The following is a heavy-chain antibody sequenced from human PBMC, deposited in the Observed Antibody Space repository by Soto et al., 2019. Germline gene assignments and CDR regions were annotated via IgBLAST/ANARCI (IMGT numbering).Heavy chain of an antibody. J-gene: IGHJ6*02. D-gene: IGHD5-18*01. V-gene: IGHV4-34*01. CDR1: SGSLTDHY. Sequence: SETLSLTCGVFSGSLTDHYWTWIRQTPGKGLEWIGEINHSGITDYNPSLKSRVTLSLDTSKNQFSLKVTALTAADTAVYYCARGKPSGYRFGPRTFFYYGMDVWGPGTTVTVSS. CDR2: INHSGIT. CDR3: ARGKPSGYRFGPRTFFYYGMDV.